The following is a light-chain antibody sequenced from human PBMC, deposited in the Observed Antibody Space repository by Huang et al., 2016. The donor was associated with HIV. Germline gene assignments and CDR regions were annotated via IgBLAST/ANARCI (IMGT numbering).Light chain of an antibody. CDR2: GAS. CDR1: QSVNSN. CDR3: QQYDNWPGT. V-gene: IGKV3-15*01. Sequence: EIVMTQSPGTLSVSPGERVTLSCRASQSVNSNLAWYQQKPGQAPILLIYGASSRASGLPARFSGSGSGTEFTLTISSLQSGDFAVYYCQQYDNWPGTFGQGTKVEIK. J-gene: IGKJ1*01.